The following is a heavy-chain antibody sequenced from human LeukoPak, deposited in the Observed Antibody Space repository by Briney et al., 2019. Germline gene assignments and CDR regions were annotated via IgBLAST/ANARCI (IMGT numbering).Heavy chain of an antibody. CDR2: INQDGSEK. V-gene: IGHV3-7*01. CDR3: ARARYSGYDQDFDY. D-gene: IGHD5-12*01. CDR1: GFTFRNYW. Sequence: PGGSLRLSCTASGFTFRNYWMSWVRQAPGKGLEWVANINQDGSEKYFVDSGKGRFTFSRDNAKNSLYLQMNSLRAEDTAVYYCARARYSGYDQDFDYWGQGTLVTVSS. J-gene: IGHJ4*02.